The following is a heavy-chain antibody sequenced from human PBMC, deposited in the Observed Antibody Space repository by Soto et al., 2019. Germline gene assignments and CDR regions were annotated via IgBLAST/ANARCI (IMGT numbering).Heavy chain of an antibody. J-gene: IGHJ4*02. Sequence: GGSLRLSCAASGFTFSSYSMNWVRQAPGKGLEWVLYISSSSSTIYYADSVKGRFTISRDNAKNSLYLQMNSLRAEDTAVYYCARDGLGYCSSTSCYSYFDYWGQGTLVTVSS. V-gene: IGHV3-48*01. CDR3: ARDGLGYCSSTSCYSYFDY. CDR2: ISSSSSTI. CDR1: GFTFSSYS. D-gene: IGHD2-2*02.